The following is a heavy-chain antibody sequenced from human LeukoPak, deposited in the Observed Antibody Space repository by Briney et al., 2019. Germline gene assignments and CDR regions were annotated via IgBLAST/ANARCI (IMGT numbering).Heavy chain of an antibody. CDR1: GYTFTGDY. V-gene: IGHV1-2*02. D-gene: IGHD3-10*01. CDR2: INPKSGGT. Sequence: ASVKVSCKASGYTFTGDYIHWVRQAPRQGPDWMGWINPKSGGTDYAQKFRGRVTFTRDTSINTAYMELSSLRSDDTAVYYCARDIGELRLDYWGQGTLVTVSS. CDR3: ARDIGELRLDY. J-gene: IGHJ4*02.